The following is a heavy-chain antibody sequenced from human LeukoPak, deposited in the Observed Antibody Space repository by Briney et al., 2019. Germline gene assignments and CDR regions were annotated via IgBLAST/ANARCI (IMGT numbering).Heavy chain of an antibody. J-gene: IGHJ5*02. Sequence: SETLSLTCTVSGGSISSYYWGWIRQPPGKGLEWIGTIYYSGSTYYNPSLKSRVTISVDTSKNQFSLNLNSVTAADTALYYCATDTVTTAGRWFDPWGQGTLVTVSS. D-gene: IGHD1/OR15-1a*01. CDR2: IYYSGST. CDR1: GGSISSYY. CDR3: ATDTVTTAGRWFDP. V-gene: IGHV4-39*01.